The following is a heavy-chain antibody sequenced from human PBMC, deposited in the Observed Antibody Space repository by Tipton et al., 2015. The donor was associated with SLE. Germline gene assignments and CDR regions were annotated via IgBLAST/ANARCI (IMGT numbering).Heavy chain of an antibody. V-gene: IGHV3-33*08. CDR3: VRGLRDTVGMDV. Sequence: SLRLSCSASGFTFSTYGMHWVRQAPGKGPEWVALIWYDGDNKYYADSVKGRFTISRDTSKNTVYLQMNSLRPEDTAMYYCVRGLRDTVGMDVWDQGTTVTVSS. CDR2: IWYDGDNK. J-gene: IGHJ6*02. CDR1: GFTFSTYG. D-gene: IGHD5-18*01.